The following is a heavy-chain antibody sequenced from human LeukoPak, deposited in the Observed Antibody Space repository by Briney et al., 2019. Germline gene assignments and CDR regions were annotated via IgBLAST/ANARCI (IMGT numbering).Heavy chain of an antibody. CDR3: ARVWRMGSSSWYLNGPPNWFDP. D-gene: IGHD6-13*01. Sequence: PSETLSLTCAGYGGSFSGYYWSWIRQPPGKGLEWIGEINHSGSTNYNPSLKSRVTISVDTSKNQFSLKLSSVTAADTAVYYCARVWRMGSSSWYLNGPPNWFDPWGQGTLVTVSS. V-gene: IGHV4-34*01. CDR1: GGSFSGYY. CDR2: INHSGST. J-gene: IGHJ5*02.